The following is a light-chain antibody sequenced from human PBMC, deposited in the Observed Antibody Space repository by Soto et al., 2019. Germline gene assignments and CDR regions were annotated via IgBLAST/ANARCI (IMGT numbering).Light chain of an antibody. J-gene: IGKJ2*01. CDR3: QHYDSPPFT. V-gene: IGKV3D-20*01. CDR2: DAS. CDR1: QTVSSSY. Sequence: EIVLTQSPATLSLSPGERATLSCGASQTVSSSYLAWYQQKPGLAPRLLIYDASNWATGIPDWFRGSGSGTGFTLTISRLEPEDFGVYYCQHYDSPPFTFGHGTKLEIK.